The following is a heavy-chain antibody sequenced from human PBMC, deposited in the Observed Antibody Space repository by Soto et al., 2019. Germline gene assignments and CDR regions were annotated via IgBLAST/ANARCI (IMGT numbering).Heavy chain of an antibody. CDR1: GFTFSAFS. J-gene: IGHJ4*02. Sequence: EVHLVESGGGLVKPGGSLRVSCAASGFTFSAFSMAWVRQAPGRGLEWVSSISSRGEYIYYADSVKDRFTISRDNANNAHSLLMHDLRVEDTAVYYCARGGSDYTHYGAVLSLDYWGQGSLVTVSS. V-gene: IGHV3-21*06. D-gene: IGHD1-26*01. CDR2: ISSRGEYI. CDR3: ARGGSDYTHYGAVLSLDY.